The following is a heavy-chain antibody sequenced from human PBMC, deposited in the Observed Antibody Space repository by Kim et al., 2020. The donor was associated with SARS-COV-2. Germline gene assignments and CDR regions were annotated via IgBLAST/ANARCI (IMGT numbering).Heavy chain of an antibody. Sequence: GGSLRLSCAASGFTFSSYAMHWVRQAPGKGLEWVAVISYDGSNKYYADSVKGRFTISRDNSKNTLYLQMNSLRAEDTAVYYCAPGSVVVAARGWFDPWGQGTLVTVSS. CDR3: APGSVVVAARGWFDP. CDR2: ISYDGSNK. V-gene: IGHV3-30-3*01. J-gene: IGHJ5*02. D-gene: IGHD2-15*01. CDR1: GFTFSSYA.